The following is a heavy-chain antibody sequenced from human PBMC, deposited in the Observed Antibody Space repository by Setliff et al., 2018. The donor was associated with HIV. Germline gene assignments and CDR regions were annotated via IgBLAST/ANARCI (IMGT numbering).Heavy chain of an antibody. Sequence: ASVKVSCKASGYAFNSYTLNWVRQATGRGLEWMGWINPNSDNTAYAQKFQGRVTMTRNTSISTAYMELSSLRSEDTAVHYCARDTVKATFSDYWGQGTLVTVSS. V-gene: IGHV1-8*01. CDR1: GYAFNSYT. CDR3: ARDTVKATFSDY. CDR2: INPNSDNT. D-gene: IGHD4-17*01. J-gene: IGHJ4*02.